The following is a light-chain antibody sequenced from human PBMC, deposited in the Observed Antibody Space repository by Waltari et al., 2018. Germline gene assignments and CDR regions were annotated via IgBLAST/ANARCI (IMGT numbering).Light chain of an antibody. CDR1: SSDVGSNNL. Sequence: QSALTQPASVSGSPGQSITISCTGTSSDVGSNNLVSWYQQHPGKAPKLMIYEGSKRPSGVSNRFSGSKSGNTASLTISGLQAEDEADYYCCSYAGSSTYVFGTGTNVTVL. CDR2: EGS. CDR3: CSYAGSSTYV. V-gene: IGLV2-23*01. J-gene: IGLJ1*01.